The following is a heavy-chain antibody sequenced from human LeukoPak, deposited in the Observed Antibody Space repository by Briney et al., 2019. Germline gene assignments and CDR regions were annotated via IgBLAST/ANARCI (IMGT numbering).Heavy chain of an antibody. V-gene: IGHV4-59*01. CDR3: ARGATTAFDI. D-gene: IGHD5-24*01. CDR1: GGSISSYY. J-gene: IGHJ3*02. CDR2: IYYSGYT. Sequence: SETLSLTCTVSGGSISSYYWSWIRQPPGKGLEWIGCIYYSGYTNYKSSLKSRVTISVDTSKNQFSLKLSSVTAADTAVYYCARGATTAFDIWGQGTMVTVSS.